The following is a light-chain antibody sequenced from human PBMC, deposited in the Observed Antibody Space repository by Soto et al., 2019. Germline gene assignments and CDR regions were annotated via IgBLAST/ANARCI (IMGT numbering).Light chain of an antibody. Sequence: EIVMTQSPATLSVSPGESVTLSCRASQSVGYNLGWYQQKPGQAPRLLIYSASNRVTRAPARFSGSGSGTEFSLTISGLQSEDFAVYYCQQSATRPLTFGGGTTVEI. CDR3: QQSATRPLT. V-gene: IGKV3-15*01. CDR1: QSVGYN. J-gene: IGKJ4*01. CDR2: SAS.